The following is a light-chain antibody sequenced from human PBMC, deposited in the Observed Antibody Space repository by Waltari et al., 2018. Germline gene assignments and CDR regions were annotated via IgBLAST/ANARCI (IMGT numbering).Light chain of an antibody. CDR2: DAS. V-gene: IGKV1-33*01. CDR1: HDISNY. J-gene: IGKJ2*01. CDR3: QQFDNLVYT. Sequence: DIQMTQSPSSLSASVGDRVTITCQASHDISNYLNWYQQKPGKAPKLLIYDASNLETGVPSRFSGSGSGTDFSLTIGSLQPEDIATYYCQQFDNLVYTFGQGTKLEIK.